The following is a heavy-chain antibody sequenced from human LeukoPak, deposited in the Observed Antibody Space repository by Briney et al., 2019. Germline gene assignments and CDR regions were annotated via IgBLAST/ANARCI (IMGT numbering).Heavy chain of an antibody. CDR1: GGSVSSGSYY. D-gene: IGHD4-11*01. CDR3: ARVPDYSNKNWFDP. V-gene: IGHV4-61*01. CDR2: IYYSGST. Sequence: SETLSLTCTVSGGSVSSGSYYWSWIRQPPGKGLEWIGYIYYSGSTNYNPSLKSRVTISVDTSKNQFSLKLSSVTAADTAVYYCARVPDYSNKNWFDPWGQGTLVTVSS. J-gene: IGHJ5*02.